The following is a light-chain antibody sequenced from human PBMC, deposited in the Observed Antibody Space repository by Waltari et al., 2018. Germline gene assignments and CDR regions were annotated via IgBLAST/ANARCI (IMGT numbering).Light chain of an antibody. J-gene: IGKJ1*01. CDR2: GAS. V-gene: IGKV3-15*01. CDR3: QQYKNWPLT. Sequence: EIVMTHSPATLSVSPGERANLSCRASQSISSNLAWYQQKAGQAPRLRIFGASTRATGIPARFSGSGSGTEFTLTISSLQSEDFAVYYCQQYKNWPLTFGQGTKVEIK. CDR1: QSISSN.